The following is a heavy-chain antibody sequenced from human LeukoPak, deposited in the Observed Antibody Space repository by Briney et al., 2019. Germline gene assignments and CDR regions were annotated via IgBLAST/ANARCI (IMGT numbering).Heavy chain of an antibody. CDR3: AKADYDFWSGFDY. V-gene: IGHV3-23*01. D-gene: IGHD3-3*01. CDR2: ISGSGGST. CDR1: GFTFGKYW. Sequence: QTGGSLRLSCVASGFTFGKYWMSWVRQAPGKGLEWVSAISGSGGSTYYADSVKGRFTISRDNSKNTLYLQMNSLRAEDTAVYYCAKADYDFWSGFDYWGQGTLVTVSS. J-gene: IGHJ4*02.